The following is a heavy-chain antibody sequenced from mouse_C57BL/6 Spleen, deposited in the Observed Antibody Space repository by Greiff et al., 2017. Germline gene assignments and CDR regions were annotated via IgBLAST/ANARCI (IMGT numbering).Heavy chain of an antibody. D-gene: IGHD2-4*01. CDR3: ARRNYDYHWYFDV. V-gene: IGHV5-17*01. CDR1: GFTFSDYG. J-gene: IGHJ1*03. Sequence: DVQLVESGGGLVKPGGSLKLSCAASGFTFSDYGMHWVRQAPEKGLEWVAYISSGSSTIYYADTVKGRFTISRDNAKNTLFLQMTSLRSEDTAMYYCARRNYDYHWYFDVWGTGTTVTVSS. CDR2: ISSGSSTI.